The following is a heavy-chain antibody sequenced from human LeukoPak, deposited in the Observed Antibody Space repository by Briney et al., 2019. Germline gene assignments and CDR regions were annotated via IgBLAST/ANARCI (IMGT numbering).Heavy chain of an antibody. Sequence: GGSLRLSCAASGFTFSSYWMHWVRQAPGKGLEWVSVIYSGGSTYYADSVKGRFTISRDNSKNTVYLQMNSLRAEDTAVYYCARESSGWLQLFDYWGQGTLVTVSS. J-gene: IGHJ4*02. D-gene: IGHD5-24*01. V-gene: IGHV3-66*01. CDR3: ARESSGWLQLFDY. CDR2: IYSGGST. CDR1: GFTFSSYW.